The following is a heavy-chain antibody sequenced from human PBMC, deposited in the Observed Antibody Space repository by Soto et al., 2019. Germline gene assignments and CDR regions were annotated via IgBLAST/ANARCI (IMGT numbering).Heavy chain of an antibody. CDR1: GFTFSDYY. D-gene: IGHD3-3*01. CDR2: ISSSGSTI. V-gene: IGHV3-11*01. J-gene: IGHJ6*03. CDR3: ARDTREDDFWSGYYTRYYYYYMDV. Sequence: GGSLRLSCAASGFTFSDYYMSWIRQAPGKGLEWVSYISSSGSTIYYADSVKGRFTISRDNAKNSLYLQMNSLRAEDTAVYYCARDTREDDFWSGYYTRYYYYYMDVWGKGTTVTVSS.